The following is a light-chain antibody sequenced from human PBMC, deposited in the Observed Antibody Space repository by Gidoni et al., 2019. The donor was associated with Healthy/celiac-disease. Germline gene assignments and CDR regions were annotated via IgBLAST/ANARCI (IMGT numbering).Light chain of an antibody. V-gene: IGKV1-39*01. CDR3: QQSNSTPFT. CDR2: AAS. Sequence: DIQMTQSPSSLSASVGDRVTITCRASQSISSYLYWYQQQPGKATQLLIYAASSLKSGVPSRIGSSGAGTDFTLIISSLQHEDFANYYCQQSNSTPFTFGAGTKVEIK. CDR1: QSISSY. J-gene: IGKJ4*01.